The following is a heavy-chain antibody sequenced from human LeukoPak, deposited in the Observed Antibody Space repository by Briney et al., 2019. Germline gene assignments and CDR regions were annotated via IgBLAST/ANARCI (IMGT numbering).Heavy chain of an antibody. CDR3: ARDRTPHFDY. V-gene: IGHV4-59*12. Sequence: SETLSLTCTVSGGSISSYYWSWIRQPPGKGLEWIGYIYYSGSTNYNPSLKSRVTISVDTSKNQFSLKLSSVTAADTAVYYCARDRTPHFDYWGLGTLVTVSS. CDR1: GGSISSYY. J-gene: IGHJ4*02. D-gene: IGHD1-14*01. CDR2: IYYSGST.